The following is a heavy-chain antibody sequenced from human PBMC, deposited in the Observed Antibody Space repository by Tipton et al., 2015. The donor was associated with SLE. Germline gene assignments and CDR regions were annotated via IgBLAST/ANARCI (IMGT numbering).Heavy chain of an antibody. CDR1: GGSISSYY. CDR2: IYTSGST. Sequence: TLSLTCTVSGGSISSYYWSWIRQPPGKGLEWIGYIYTSGSTNYNPSLKSRVTISVDTSKNQFSLKLSSVTAADTAVYYCARALDDYIAFDIWGQGTMVTVSS. V-gene: IGHV4-4*08. CDR3: ARALDDYIAFDI. D-gene: IGHD4-11*01. J-gene: IGHJ3*02.